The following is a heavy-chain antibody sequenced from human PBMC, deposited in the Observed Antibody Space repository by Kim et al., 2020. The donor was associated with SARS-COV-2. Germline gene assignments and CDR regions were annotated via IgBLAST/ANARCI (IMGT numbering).Heavy chain of an antibody. D-gene: IGHD3-3*01. Sequence: SETLSLTCAVSGGSISSCGYSWSWIRQPPGKGLEWIGYIYHSGSTYYNPSLKSRVTISVDRSKNQFSLKLSSVTAADTAVYYCARASGYPNSYYYYYMDV. J-gene: IGHJ6*03. CDR1: GGSISSCGYS. CDR3: ARASGYPNSYYYYYMDV. CDR2: IYHSGST. V-gene: IGHV4-30-2*01.